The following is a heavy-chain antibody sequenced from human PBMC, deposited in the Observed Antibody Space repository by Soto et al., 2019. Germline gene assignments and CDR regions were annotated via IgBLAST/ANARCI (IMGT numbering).Heavy chain of an antibody. Sequence: QVQLVQSGPEVKKPGASVKVSCKASGYTFANYGITWVRQAPGQRLEWVGGISAYNGNTNYGQKFQGRVTMTTDTSTSTAYMELRNLRSDDTAVYYCARDYDYVWGSYRLDYWGQGTPVTVSA. D-gene: IGHD3-16*02. J-gene: IGHJ4*02. CDR1: GYTFANYG. CDR2: ISAYNGNT. CDR3: ARDYDYVWGSYRLDY. V-gene: IGHV1-18*01.